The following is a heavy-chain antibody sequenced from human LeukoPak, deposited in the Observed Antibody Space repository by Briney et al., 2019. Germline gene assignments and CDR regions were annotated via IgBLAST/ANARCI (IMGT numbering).Heavy chain of an antibody. J-gene: IGHJ3*02. CDR2: INYSGRT. CDR3: ARLWGNDAFDI. Sequence: SETLSLTCSVSGGSISSSSYYWGWIRQPPGKGLEWIGSINYSGRTYYNPSLKSRVTISADTSKNQFSLRLTSVTAADTAVFYCARLWGNDAFDIWGQGTMVTVSS. CDR1: GGSISSSSYY. D-gene: IGHD3-16*01. V-gene: IGHV4-39*01.